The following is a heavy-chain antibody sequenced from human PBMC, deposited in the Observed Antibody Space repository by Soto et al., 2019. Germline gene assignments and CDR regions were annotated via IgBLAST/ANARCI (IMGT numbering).Heavy chain of an antibody. J-gene: IGHJ4*02. V-gene: IGHV1-69*01. Sequence: QVQLVQSGAEVKKPGSSVKVSCKASGGTFSSYAISWVRQAPGQGLEWMGGIIPIFGTANYAQKFQGRVTITADESTRTAYMELSSLRSEDTAVYYCARVGYSYGYGGYYFDYWGQGTLVTVSS. CDR2: IIPIFGTA. CDR1: GGTFSSYA. CDR3: ARVGYSYGYGGYYFDY. D-gene: IGHD5-18*01.